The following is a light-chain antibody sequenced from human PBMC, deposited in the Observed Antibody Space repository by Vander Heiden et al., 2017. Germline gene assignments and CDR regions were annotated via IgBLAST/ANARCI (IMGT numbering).Light chain of an antibody. J-gene: IGLJ2*01. Sequence: QSVLTQPPSVSGAPGQRLIISCTGRSSNIGAGYGVHWYQQLPGTASKLLIYGNTNRPSGVPDRFSGSKSGTSASLAITGLQAEDEADYYCQSYDSSLSVVFGGGTKLTVL. V-gene: IGLV1-40*01. CDR1: SSNIGAGYG. CDR2: GNT. CDR3: QSYDSSLSVV.